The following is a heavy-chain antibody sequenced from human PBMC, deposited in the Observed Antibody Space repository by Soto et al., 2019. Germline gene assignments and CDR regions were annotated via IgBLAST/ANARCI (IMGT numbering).Heavy chain of an antibody. D-gene: IGHD6-6*01. Sequence: SGGSLRLSCAASGFTFSSYAMSWVRQAPGKGLEWVSAISGSGGSTYYADSVKGRFTISRDNSKNTLYLQMNSLRAEDTAVYYCAKSRIAARLFDYWGQGTLVTVSS. CDR2: ISGSGGST. J-gene: IGHJ4*02. V-gene: IGHV3-23*01. CDR1: GFTFSSYA. CDR3: AKSRIAARLFDY.